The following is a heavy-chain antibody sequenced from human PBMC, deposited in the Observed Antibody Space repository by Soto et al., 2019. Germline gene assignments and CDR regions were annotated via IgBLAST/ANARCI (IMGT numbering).Heavy chain of an antibody. CDR2: ISSSSSTI. CDR1: GFTFSSYS. V-gene: IGHV3-48*01. CDR3: ARDHAYYDYIWGSYRPARGFDI. J-gene: IGHJ3*02. Sequence: GGSMRVSCTASGFTFSSYSRNWVRQAPGKGLEWVSYISSSSSTIYYADSVKGRFTISRDNAKNSLYLQMNSLRAEDAAVYYCARDHAYYDYIWGSYRPARGFDIWGQGTMVT. D-gene: IGHD3-16*02.